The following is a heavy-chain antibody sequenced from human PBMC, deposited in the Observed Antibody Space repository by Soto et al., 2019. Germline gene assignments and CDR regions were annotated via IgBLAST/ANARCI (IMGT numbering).Heavy chain of an antibody. Sequence: GGSLRLSCAASGFIFSSYGMYWVRQAPGKGLEWVAVISHNGDTKYYADSVKGRFTISRDNSKNTLYLQMNSLRAEDTAVYYCAQATRPDWDYYYYGMDVWGQGTTVTVSS. D-gene: IGHD6-6*01. CDR2: ISHNGDTK. CDR1: GFIFSSYG. V-gene: IGHV3-30*18. J-gene: IGHJ6*02. CDR3: AQATRPDWDYYYYGMDV.